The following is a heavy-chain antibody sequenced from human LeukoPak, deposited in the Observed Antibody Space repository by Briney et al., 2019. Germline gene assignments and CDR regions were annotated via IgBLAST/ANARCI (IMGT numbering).Heavy chain of an antibody. D-gene: IGHD3-22*01. Sequence: ASVKVSCKASGYTFNNYGITWVRQAPGQGLEWMGWISAYNGDKNYAQKLQGRVTMTTDTSTSTAYMELRSLSSDDTAVYYCARDNYYDSSGYLDYWGQGTLVTVSS. CDR1: GYTFNNYG. CDR2: ISAYNGDK. V-gene: IGHV1-18*01. J-gene: IGHJ4*02. CDR3: ARDNYYDSSGYLDY.